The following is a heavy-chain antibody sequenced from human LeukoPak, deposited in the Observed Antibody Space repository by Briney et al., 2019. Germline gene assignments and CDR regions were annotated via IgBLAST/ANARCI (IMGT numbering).Heavy chain of an antibody. Sequence: GGSLRPSCAASGFTFSSYAMSWVRHAQGKGLEWVSAISGSGGSTYYADSVRARFTISRDNSKNTLYLQINSLRAEDTAVYYYANVRYCSSTSCPDYWGQGTLVTVSS. CDR3: ANVRYCSSTSCPDY. CDR2: ISGSGGST. V-gene: IGHV3-23*01. D-gene: IGHD2-2*01. CDR1: GFTFSSYA. J-gene: IGHJ4*02.